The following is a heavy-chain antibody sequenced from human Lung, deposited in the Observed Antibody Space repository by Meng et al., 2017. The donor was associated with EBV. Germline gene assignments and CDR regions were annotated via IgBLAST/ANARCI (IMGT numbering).Heavy chain of an antibody. CDR3: ARAKWGHSYGSEALYFDH. D-gene: IGHD5-18*01. J-gene: IGHJ4*02. Sequence: QLQDSGSGLVKPSQTLSLTCAVSSGSISSDTSSWNWIRQRPGKGLEWIGFVYRSGSTYYNPSLKSRVIISVDRSNNQFSLELNSVSAADTAVYYCARAKWGHSYGSEALYFDHWGPGTLVTVSS. V-gene: IGHV4-30-2*01. CDR2: VYRSGST. CDR1: SGSISSDTSS.